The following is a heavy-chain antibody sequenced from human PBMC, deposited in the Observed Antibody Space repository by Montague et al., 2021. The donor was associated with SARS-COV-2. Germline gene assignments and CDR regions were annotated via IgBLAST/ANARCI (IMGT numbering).Heavy chain of an antibody. V-gene: IGHV4-39*02. Sequence: SETLSLTCIVSGESIDSDSYYWGWIRQSPGKGLEWIGSLSSSGSTYYNPSLRSRVTISMDTSKNYFSLKLNSVTATDSAVYFCARPGSVSGWFYFDDWGQGTLVSVSS. CDR1: GESIDSDSYY. CDR2: LSSSGST. D-gene: IGHD6-19*01. J-gene: IGHJ4*02. CDR3: ARPGSVSGWFYFDD.